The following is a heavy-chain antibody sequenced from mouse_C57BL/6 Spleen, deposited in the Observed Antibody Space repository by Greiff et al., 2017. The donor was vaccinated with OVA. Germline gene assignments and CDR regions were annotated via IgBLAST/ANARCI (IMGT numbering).Heavy chain of an antibody. V-gene: IGHV3-6*01. CDR3: ARVDDYVDY. CDR2: ISYDGSN. Sequence: EVKLMESGPGLVKPSQSLSLTCSVTGYSITSGYYWNWIRQFPGNKLEWMGYISYDGSNNYNPSLKNRISITRDTSKNQFFLKLNSVTTEDTATYYCARVDDYVDYWGQGTTLTVSS. CDR1: GYSITSGYY. J-gene: IGHJ2*01.